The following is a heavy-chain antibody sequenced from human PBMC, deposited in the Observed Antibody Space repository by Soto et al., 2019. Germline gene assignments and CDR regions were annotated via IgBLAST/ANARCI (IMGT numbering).Heavy chain of an antibody. CDR3: ARGWGIAAPGPNWFDP. CDR2: ISAYNGNT. Sequence: ASVKVSCKASGYTLTTYGITWVRQAPGQGLEWMGWISAYNGNTNYAEKLQGRVTMTTDTSTSTANMELRSLRSDDTAVYYCARGWGIAAPGPNWFDPWGQGTLVTVSS. D-gene: IGHD6-13*01. V-gene: IGHV1-18*04. J-gene: IGHJ5*02. CDR1: GYTLTTYG.